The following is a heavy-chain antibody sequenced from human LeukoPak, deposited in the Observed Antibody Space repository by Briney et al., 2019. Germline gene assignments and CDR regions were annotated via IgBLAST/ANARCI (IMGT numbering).Heavy chain of an antibody. CDR1: GGSISSGSYY. Sequence: PSQTLSLTCTVSGGSISSGSYYWSWIRQTAGKGLEWIGRIYTSGSTNYNPSLKSRVTISVDTSKNQFSLKLSSVTAADTAVYYCAREAIAVADFDYWGQGTLVTVSS. V-gene: IGHV4-61*02. D-gene: IGHD6-19*01. CDR3: AREAIAVADFDY. J-gene: IGHJ4*02. CDR2: IYTSGST.